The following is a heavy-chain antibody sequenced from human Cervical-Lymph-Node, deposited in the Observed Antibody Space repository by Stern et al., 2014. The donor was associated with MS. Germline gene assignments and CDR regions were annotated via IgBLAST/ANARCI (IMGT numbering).Heavy chain of an antibody. J-gene: IGHJ4*02. CDR2: IFPGGSDI. V-gene: IGHV5-51*01. CDR3: ARQRYFDY. Sequence: VQLVQSGPEVKRPGESLKISCQASGYTFTSYWIGWVRQMPGKGLEWIAIIFPGGSDIRYSPSFQGQVTIPADKSSSTAYLQWNNLKAPDTAIYYCARQRYFDYWGQGTLVTVSS. CDR1: GYTFTSYW.